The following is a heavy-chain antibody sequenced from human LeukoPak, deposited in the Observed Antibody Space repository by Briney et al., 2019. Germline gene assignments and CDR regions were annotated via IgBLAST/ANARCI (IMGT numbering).Heavy chain of an antibody. Sequence: TGGSLRLSCAASGFTFSSYSMNWVRQAPGKGLEWVSYISSSGSTIYYADSVKGRFTISRDNAKNSLYLQMNSLRAEDTAVYYCARDRSGWRFDYWGQGTLVTVSS. CDR2: ISSSGSTI. D-gene: IGHD6-19*01. CDR1: GFTFSSYS. J-gene: IGHJ4*02. CDR3: ARDRSGWRFDY. V-gene: IGHV3-48*04.